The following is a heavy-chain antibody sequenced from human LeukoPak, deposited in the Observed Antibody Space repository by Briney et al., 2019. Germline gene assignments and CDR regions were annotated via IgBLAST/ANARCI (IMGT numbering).Heavy chain of an antibody. D-gene: IGHD6-6*01. CDR2: IYYSGST. Sequence: SETLSLTCTVSGGSISSYYWSWIRQPPGKGLEWIGYIYYSGSTNYSPSLKSRVTISVDTSKNQFSLKLSSVTAADTAVYCCARGESIAAPGSFDCWGQGTLVTVSS. CDR1: GGSISSYY. CDR3: ARGESIAAPGSFDC. J-gene: IGHJ4*02. V-gene: IGHV4-59*01.